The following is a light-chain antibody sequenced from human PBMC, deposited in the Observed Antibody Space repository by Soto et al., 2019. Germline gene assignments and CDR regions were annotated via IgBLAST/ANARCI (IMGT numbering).Light chain of an antibody. CDR1: QSVSSN. Sequence: EIVMTQSPATLSVSPGERATLSCRASQSVSSNLAWYQQKPGQTPRLLIYDASSRATGIPARFSGSGSGTDFTLTISSLQSEDFEVYYCQQYNNWPLTLGGGTNVEIK. CDR2: DAS. CDR3: QQYNNWPLT. V-gene: IGKV3-15*01. J-gene: IGKJ4*01.